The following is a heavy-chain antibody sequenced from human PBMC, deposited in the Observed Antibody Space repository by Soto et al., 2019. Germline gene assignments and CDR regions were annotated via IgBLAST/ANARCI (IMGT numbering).Heavy chain of an antibody. V-gene: IGHV3-30*18. Sequence: QVHLVESGGGVVQPGRSLRLSCVASGFSFSDSGMHWVRQAPGKGLEWVAAISYDGSNKYYADSVNDRFTISRDNSKNTLSLQMSSLRAEDKAVYYCAKSVRYGLGSCCSPAAFDVGGQGTLVSVSS. CDR1: GFSFSDSG. D-gene: IGHD2-15*01. CDR3: AKSVRYGLGSCCSPAAFDV. J-gene: IGHJ3*01. CDR2: ISYDGSNK.